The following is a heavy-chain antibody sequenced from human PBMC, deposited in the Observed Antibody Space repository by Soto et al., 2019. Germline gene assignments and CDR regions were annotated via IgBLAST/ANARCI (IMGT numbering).Heavy chain of an antibody. V-gene: IGHV4-59*11. Sequence: SETLSLTCTVSGISIRDQYWSWIRQPPGKGLEWIGFIYYDGTTNYNPSLKSRVTIAVDTSKSQFSLKLSSVTTADTAVYYCARGGASSKYFDYWGQGALVTVSS. CDR2: IYYDGTT. CDR3: ARGGASSKYFDY. D-gene: IGHD2-15*01. J-gene: IGHJ4*02. CDR1: GISIRDQY.